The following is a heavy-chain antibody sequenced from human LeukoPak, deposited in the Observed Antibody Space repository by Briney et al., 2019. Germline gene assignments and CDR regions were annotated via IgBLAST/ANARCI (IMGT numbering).Heavy chain of an antibody. CDR2: ISGSGGST. CDR1: GFTFSSYA. V-gene: IGHV3-23*01. CDR3: AKAGIRDIVVVPAARTGGFDP. Sequence: GGSLRLSCAASGFTFSSYAMSWVRQAPGKGLEWVSAISGSGGSTYYADSVKGRFTISRDNSKSTLYLQMNSLRAEDTAVYYCAKAGIRDIVVVPAARTGGFDPWGQGTLVTVSS. D-gene: IGHD2-2*01. J-gene: IGHJ5*02.